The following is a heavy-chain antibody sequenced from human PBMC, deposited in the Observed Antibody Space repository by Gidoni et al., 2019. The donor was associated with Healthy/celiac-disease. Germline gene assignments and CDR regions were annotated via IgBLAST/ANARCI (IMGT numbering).Heavy chain of an antibody. J-gene: IGHJ4*02. V-gene: IGHV3-23*01. CDR3: AKDPSPGTYYDFWSGYYPDHYFDY. D-gene: IGHD3-3*01. CDR1: GFTFSSYA. Sequence: EVQLLESGGGLVQPGGSLRLSCAASGFTFSSYAMSWVRQAPGKGLGWVSAISGSGGSTYYADSVKGRFTISRDNSKNTLYLQMNSLRAEDTAVYYCAKDPSPGTYYDFWSGYYPDHYFDYWGQGTLVTVSS. CDR2: ISGSGGST.